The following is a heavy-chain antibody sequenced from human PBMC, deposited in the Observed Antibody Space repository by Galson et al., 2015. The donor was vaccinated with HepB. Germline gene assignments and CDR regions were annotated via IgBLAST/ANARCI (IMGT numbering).Heavy chain of an antibody. CDR3: ARLLSYYYDSSAYYQGGYFDL. D-gene: IGHD3-22*01. J-gene: IGHJ2*01. V-gene: IGHV4-59*08. Sequence: ETLSLTCTVSRGSISPYYWSWIRQPPGKGLEWIGYIYHNGNNNQNPALKSRVTLSVDMSKSQFSLKLSSVTAADTAIYYCARLLSYYYDSSAYYQGGYFDLWGRGALVTVSS. CDR2: IYHNGNN. CDR1: RGSISPYY.